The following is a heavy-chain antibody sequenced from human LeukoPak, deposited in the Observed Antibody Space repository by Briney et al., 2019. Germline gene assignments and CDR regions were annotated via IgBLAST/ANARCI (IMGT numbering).Heavy chain of an antibody. CDR1: RFTFSSYW. CDR3: ARGAETLWSGYRRTNWFDP. CDR2: IKQDGSEE. V-gene: IGHV3-7*01. J-gene: IGHJ5*02. Sequence: GGSLRLSCAASRFTFSSYWMNWVRQAPGKGLEWVANIKQDGSEEYYVDAVKGRFTISRDNAKNSLYLQMNSLRAEDTAVYYCARGAETLWSGYRRTNWFDPWGQGTLVTVSS. D-gene: IGHD3-3*01.